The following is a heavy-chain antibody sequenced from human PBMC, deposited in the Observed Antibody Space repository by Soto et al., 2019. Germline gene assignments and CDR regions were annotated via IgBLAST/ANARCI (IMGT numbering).Heavy chain of an antibody. CDR1: GFTFSTYW. CDR2: IKEDGSEA. D-gene: IGHD3-16*01. V-gene: IGHV3-7*05. J-gene: IGHJ6*02. CDR3: ARDWGAPGRGSALGYYYHFGMDV. Sequence: GGSLRLSCAASGFTFSTYWMNWVRQAPGKGLEWVANIKEDGSEAYYVDSVKGRFTISRDNAKNSLYLDMNSLRGGDTAVYYCARDWGAPGRGSALGYYYHFGMDVWGQGTTVTVSS.